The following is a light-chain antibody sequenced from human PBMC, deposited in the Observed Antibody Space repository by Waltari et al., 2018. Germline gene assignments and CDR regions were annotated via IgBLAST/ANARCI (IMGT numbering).Light chain of an antibody. V-gene: IGKV1-12*02. CDR1: QDIGTW. CDR2: DAS. CDR3: QQANDFPSLS. J-gene: IGKJ4*01. Sequence: DIQMTQSPSSVSAPVGDRATITCRASQDIGTWLAWYQQKPGRAPNLLIYDASSLHSGVPSRFSGSGSGILFTLTISSLQPEDSATYFCQQANDFPSLSFGGGTKVEIQ.